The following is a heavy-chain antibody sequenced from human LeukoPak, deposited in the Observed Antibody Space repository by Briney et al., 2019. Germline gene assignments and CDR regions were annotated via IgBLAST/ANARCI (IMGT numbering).Heavy chain of an antibody. V-gene: IGHV3-30*04. J-gene: IGHJ6*04. Sequence: PGRSLRLSCAASGFTFSSYAMHWVRQAPGKGLEWVAVISYDGSNKYYADSVKGRFTISRDNSKNTLYLQMNSLRVEDTAVYYCARDCSGGSCYYYYGMDVWGKGTTVTVSS. CDR3: ARDCSGGSCYYYYGMDV. CDR2: ISYDGSNK. D-gene: IGHD2-15*01. CDR1: GFTFSSYA.